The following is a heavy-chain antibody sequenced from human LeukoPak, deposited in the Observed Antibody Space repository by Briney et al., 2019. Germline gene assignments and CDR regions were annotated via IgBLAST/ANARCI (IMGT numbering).Heavy chain of an antibody. J-gene: IGHJ4*02. CDR1: GFPFSSYW. Sequence: TGGSLRLSCVASGFPFSSYWMTWVRQAPGKGLEWVANIKQDGSKKSYVASVKGRFTISRDNAKNSLYLQMNSLRAEDTAIYYCTRVGYIDEGIDYWGQGTLVTVSS. CDR3: TRVGYIDEGIDY. D-gene: IGHD5-24*01. CDR2: IKQDGSKK. V-gene: IGHV3-7*04.